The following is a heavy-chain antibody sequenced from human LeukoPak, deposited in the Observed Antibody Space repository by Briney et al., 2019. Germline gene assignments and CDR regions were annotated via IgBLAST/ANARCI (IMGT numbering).Heavy chain of an antibody. V-gene: IGHV3-30*02. CDR1: VFTFSSYS. J-gene: IGHJ4*02. Sequence: GGSLRLSSAASVFTFSSYSMNCVRQAPGKGLDGGAFIRYDGINKDYADSVKGRFTISRDNSKNTLYLQMNSLRDEDTAISYCARDDRLLYFLKWGKGTLVTVSS. CDR2: IRYDGINK. D-gene: IGHD3-9*01. CDR3: ARDDRLLYFLK.